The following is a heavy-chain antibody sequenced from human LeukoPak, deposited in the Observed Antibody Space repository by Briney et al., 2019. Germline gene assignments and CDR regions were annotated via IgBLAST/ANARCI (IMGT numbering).Heavy chain of an antibody. CDR1: GYTFTSYS. CDR2: ISTYNGNT. D-gene: IGHD3-22*01. Sequence: ASVKVSCKASGYTFTSYSISWVRQAPGQGFEWMGWISTYNGNTNYAQRLQDRVTMTTDTSTSTAYMELRSLRSYDTAVYYCARVLGSHYYYDGSDYLDYWGQGTLVTVSS. V-gene: IGHV1-18*01. CDR3: ARVLGSHYYYDGSDYLDY. J-gene: IGHJ4*02.